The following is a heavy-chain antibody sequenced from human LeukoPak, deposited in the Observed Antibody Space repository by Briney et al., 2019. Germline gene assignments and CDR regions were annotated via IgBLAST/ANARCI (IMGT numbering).Heavy chain of an antibody. Sequence: SVKVSCKASGGTFSSYTISWVRQAPGQGLVWMGRIIPILGIANYAQKFQGRVTITADKSTSTAYMELSSLRSEDTAVYYCARDLEYCSGGSCYNYNWFDPWGQGTLVTVSS. D-gene: IGHD2-15*01. V-gene: IGHV1-69*04. CDR1: GGTFSSYT. CDR3: ARDLEYCSGGSCYNYNWFDP. J-gene: IGHJ5*02. CDR2: IIPILGIA.